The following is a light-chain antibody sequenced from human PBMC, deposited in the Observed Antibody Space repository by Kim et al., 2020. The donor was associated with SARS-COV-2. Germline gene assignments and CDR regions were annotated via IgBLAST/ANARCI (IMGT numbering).Light chain of an antibody. CDR3: QQRSNWPPLT. Sequence: SPGNRATLSRRASQSVSSYLAWYQQKPGQAPRLLIYDASNRATGIPARFSGSVSGTDFTLTISSLEPEDFAVYYCQQRSNWPPLTFGGGTKVDIK. CDR2: DAS. J-gene: IGKJ4*01. CDR1: QSVSSY. V-gene: IGKV3-11*01.